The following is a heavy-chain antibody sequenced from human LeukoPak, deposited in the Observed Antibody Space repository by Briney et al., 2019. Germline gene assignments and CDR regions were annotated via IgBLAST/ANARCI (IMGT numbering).Heavy chain of an antibody. CDR1: GFTFSSYG. CDR2: IRYDGSNK. D-gene: IGHD4-17*01. Sequence: PGGSLRLSCAASGFTFSSYGMHWVRQAPGKGLEWVAFIRYDGSNKYYADSVKGRFTISRDNSKNTLYLQMNSLRSEDTAVYYCARGMTTVTSFRVLLGPFDYWGQGTLVTVSS. J-gene: IGHJ4*02. CDR3: ARGMTTVTSFRVLLGPFDY. V-gene: IGHV3-30*02.